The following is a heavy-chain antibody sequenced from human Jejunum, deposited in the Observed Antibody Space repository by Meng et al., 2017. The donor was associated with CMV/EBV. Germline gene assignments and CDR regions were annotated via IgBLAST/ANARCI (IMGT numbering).Heavy chain of an antibody. CDR1: GYTFTGYY. CDR3: ATSSSGFDFWTDY. D-gene: IGHD5-12*01. Sequence: SGYTFTGYYMHWVRQAPGQGPEWMGWINPNSGDTTYQQQFQGRVTMTRDTSISTAYMELSSLRSDDTAVYYCATSSSGFDFWTDYWGQGTLVTVSS. V-gene: IGHV1-2*02. J-gene: IGHJ4*02. CDR2: INPNSGDT.